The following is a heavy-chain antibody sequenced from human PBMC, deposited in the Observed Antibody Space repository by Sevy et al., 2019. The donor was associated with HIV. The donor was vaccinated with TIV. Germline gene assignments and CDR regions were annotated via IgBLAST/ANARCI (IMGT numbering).Heavy chain of an antibody. CDR3: ARDHGGVQDWYFDL. V-gene: IGHV3-53*01. Sequence: GGSLRLSCAASGFDVSNNYMSWVRQAPGKGLEWVSVIYTGGSTYYADSVTGRFTMSRDTSENTVYLQMDSLSAEDTAVYYCARDHGGVQDWYFDLWGRGTLVTVSS. CDR1: GFDVSNNY. J-gene: IGHJ2*01. CDR2: IYTGGST. D-gene: IGHD2-8*02.